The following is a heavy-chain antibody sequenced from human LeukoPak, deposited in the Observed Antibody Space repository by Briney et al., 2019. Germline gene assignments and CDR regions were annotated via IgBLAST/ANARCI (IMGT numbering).Heavy chain of an antibody. V-gene: IGHV4-34*01. CDR2: INHRGDT. CDR1: GGSFSAYY. CDR3: ARGPTISETGYFDY. Sequence: SETLSLTCAVYGGSFSAYYWSWIRQSPGKGLEWIAEINHRGDTNYNPSVKSRVSISVDTSKNQFSLKVTSLTAADTAVYYCARGPTISETGYFDYWGQGALVTVSS. D-gene: IGHD1-1*01. J-gene: IGHJ4*03.